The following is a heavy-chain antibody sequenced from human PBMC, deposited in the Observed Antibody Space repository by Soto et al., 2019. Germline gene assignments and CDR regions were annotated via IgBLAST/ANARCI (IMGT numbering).Heavy chain of an antibody. CDR2: MNPNSGNT. CDR3: ARETYSSSSEGSWFDP. V-gene: IGHV1-8*01. CDR1: GYTFTRYD. J-gene: IGHJ5*02. Sequence: ASVKVSCKASGYTFTRYDINCVRQATGQGLEWMGWMNPNSGNTGYAQKFQGRVTMTRNTSISTAYMELSSLRPEDTAVYYCARETYSSSSEGSWFDPWGQGTLVTVSS. D-gene: IGHD6-6*01.